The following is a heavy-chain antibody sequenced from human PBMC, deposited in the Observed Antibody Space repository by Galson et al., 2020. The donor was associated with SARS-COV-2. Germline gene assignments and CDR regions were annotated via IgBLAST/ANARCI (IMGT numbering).Heavy chain of an antibody. Sequence: GESLKISCAASGFTFSDYYMSWIRQAPGKGLEWLSYMSGSRSYTSYAHSVKGRFTISRDNPKNSLYLQMNDLRAEDTALYFCARSGRDCSGGICYGAEYFQHWGQGALVTVSS. V-gene: IGHV3-11*06. CDR2: MSGSRSYT. J-gene: IGHJ1*01. D-gene: IGHD2-15*01. CDR1: GFTFSDYY. CDR3: ARSGRDCSGGICYGAEYFQH.